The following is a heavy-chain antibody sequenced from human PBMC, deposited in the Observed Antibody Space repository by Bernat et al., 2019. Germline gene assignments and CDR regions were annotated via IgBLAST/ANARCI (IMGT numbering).Heavy chain of an antibody. J-gene: IGHJ5*02. D-gene: IGHD6-13*01. CDR3: AHRHPAYSRSWYLGFDP. CDR1: GFLLNTSGVG. V-gene: IGHV2-5*02. CDR2: IYWDDDK. Sequence: QITLKESGPTLLKPTQTLTLTCTFSGFLLNTSGVGVGWIRQPPGKALEWLALIYWDDDKRYSPSLKSRLTITKDTSKNQVVLTMTNMDPVDTATYYCAHRHPAYSRSWYLGFDPWGQGTLVTVSS.